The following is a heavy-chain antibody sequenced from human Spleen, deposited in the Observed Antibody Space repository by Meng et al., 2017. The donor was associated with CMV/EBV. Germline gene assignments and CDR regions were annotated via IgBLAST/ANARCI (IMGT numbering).Heavy chain of an antibody. V-gene: IGHV3-74*01. D-gene: IGHD6-6*01. J-gene: IGHJ4*02. CDR2: INSDGSST. CDR1: GFTFSSYW. CDR3: VREYKHSSPFDY. Sequence: GRSLRLSCAASGFTFSSYWMHWVRQAPGKGLVWVSRINSDGSSTSYADSVKGRFTISRDNFQNMLYLQMNSLRAEDTAVYYCVREYKHSSPFDYWGQGTLVTVSS.